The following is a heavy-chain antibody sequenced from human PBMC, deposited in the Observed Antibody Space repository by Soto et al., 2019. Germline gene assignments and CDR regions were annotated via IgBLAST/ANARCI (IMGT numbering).Heavy chain of an antibody. Sequence: SETLSLTCTVSGGSISSGGYYWSWIRHHPGKGLEWIGYLYYSGSTYYNPSLKSRVTISVGTSKNQFSLKLSSVAAADTAVYYCARDRAPGDFWSGSHPPNWVHPWAREPWSPSP. CDR1: GGSISSGGYY. D-gene: IGHD3-3*01. CDR3: ARDRAPGDFWSGSHPPNWVHP. J-gene: IGHJ5*02. V-gene: IGHV4-31*03. CDR2: LYYSGST.